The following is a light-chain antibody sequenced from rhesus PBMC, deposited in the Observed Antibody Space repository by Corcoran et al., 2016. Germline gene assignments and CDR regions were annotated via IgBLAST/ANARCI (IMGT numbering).Light chain of an antibody. J-gene: IGKJ3*01. CDR2: AAS. V-gene: IGKV1-44*02. CDR3: QQHNTHPLT. CDR1: QTISSY. Sequence: DIQMTQSPSSLSASVGDRVTITCRASQTISSYLAWYQQKPGKVPKLLIYAASSLESGVPSRFSGSGSGTEFTLTLSSLQPEDFATYYCQQHNTHPLTFDPGTKLDIK.